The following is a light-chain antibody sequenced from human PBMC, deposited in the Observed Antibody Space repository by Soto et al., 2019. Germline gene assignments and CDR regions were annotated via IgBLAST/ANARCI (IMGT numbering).Light chain of an antibody. CDR1: QTVNAW. J-gene: IGKJ1*01. CDR3: QQYNTNSGT. CDR2: DAS. V-gene: IGKV1-5*01. Sequence: DIQMTQSPSTLSASLGDRVTITCRASQTVNAWLDWYEHKPGKAPKPLIYDASILESGVPARFSGSGSRKEFILTISSLQPDDVGTYYCQQYNTNSGTFGQGTKVE.